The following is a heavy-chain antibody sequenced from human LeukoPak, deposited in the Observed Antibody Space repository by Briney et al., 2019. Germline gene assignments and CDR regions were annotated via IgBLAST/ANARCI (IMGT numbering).Heavy chain of an antibody. CDR2: IRYDGSTT. Sequence: PGGSLRLSCAASGLALSSHGMHWVRQAPGKGLEWVTFIRYDGSTTYYADSVKGRFTISRDNSRNMVYLQMSSLKAEDTAVYYCAKEIYCTATTCQGNDAFHIWGQGTVVTVSS. CDR3: AKEIYCTATTCQGNDAFHI. J-gene: IGHJ3*02. V-gene: IGHV3-30*02. D-gene: IGHD2-8*02. CDR1: GLALSSHG.